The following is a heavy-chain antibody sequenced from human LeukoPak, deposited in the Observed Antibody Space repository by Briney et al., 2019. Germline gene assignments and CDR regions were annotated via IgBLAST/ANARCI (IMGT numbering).Heavy chain of an antibody. Sequence: GGSLRLSCAASGFIFRSYSMDWVRQAPGKGLEWVSYISSSSATIHYADSVKGRFTISRDNAKNFLYLQMNSLRAEDTAVYYCATALRAIAAAGNMDYWGQGTLVTVSS. V-gene: IGHV3-48*01. CDR1: GFIFRSYS. D-gene: IGHD6-13*01. CDR3: ATALRAIAAAGNMDY. J-gene: IGHJ4*02. CDR2: ISSSSATI.